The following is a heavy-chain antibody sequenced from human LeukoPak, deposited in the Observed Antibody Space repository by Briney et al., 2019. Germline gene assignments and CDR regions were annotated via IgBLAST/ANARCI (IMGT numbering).Heavy chain of an antibody. CDR1: GYTFTCYY. V-gene: IGHV1-2*02. Sequence: ASVKVSCKASGYTFTCYYMHWVRQAPGQGLEWMGWINPNSGGTNCAQKFQGRVTLTGDTSISTAYMELSRLTSDDTAVYYCARWWWASGSYSVADSYYFDYWGQGTLVTVSS. J-gene: IGHJ4*02. CDR2: INPNSGGT. CDR3: ARWWWASGSYSVADSYYFDY. D-gene: IGHD1-26*01.